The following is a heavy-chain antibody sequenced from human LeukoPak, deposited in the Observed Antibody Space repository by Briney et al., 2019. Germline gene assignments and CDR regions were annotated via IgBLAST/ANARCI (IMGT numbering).Heavy chain of an antibody. Sequence: GGSLRLSCAASGFTFSSYEMNWVRQAPGKGLEWVSYISSSGSTIYYVDSVKGRFTISRDNAKNSLYLQMNSLRAEDTAVYYCAREAVAGLCLDYWGQGTLVTVSS. V-gene: IGHV3-48*03. CDR3: AREAVAGLCLDY. CDR1: GFTFSSYE. J-gene: IGHJ4*02. D-gene: IGHD6-19*01. CDR2: ISSSGSTI.